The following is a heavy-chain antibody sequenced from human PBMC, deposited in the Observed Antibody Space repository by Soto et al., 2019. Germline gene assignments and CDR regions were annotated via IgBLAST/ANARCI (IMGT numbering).Heavy chain of an antibody. CDR1: GYTFTSYA. CDR2: INTNTGNP. J-gene: IGHJ6*02. CDR3: AVVRRSGYYRPYYYYYGMDV. V-gene: IGHV7-4-1*01. D-gene: IGHD3-3*01. Sequence: ASVKVSCKASGYTFTSYAMNWVRQAPGQGLEWMGWINTNTGNPTYAQGFTGRFVFSLDTSVSTAYLQICSLKAEDTAVYYCAVVRRSGYYRPYYYYYGMDVWGQGTTVTV.